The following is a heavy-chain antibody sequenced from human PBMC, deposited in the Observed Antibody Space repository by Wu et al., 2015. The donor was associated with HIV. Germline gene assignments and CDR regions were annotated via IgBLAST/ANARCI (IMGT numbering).Heavy chain of an antibody. CDR3: ARGSYDYDSGGYSMDGFDI. CDR2: ITPIFGTP. Sequence: QVHLVQSATEVKKPGASVKVSCKASGYTFTSYGITWVRQAPGQGLEWMGGITPIFGTPEYAQKFQGRVTITTDESTKTAYMALNSLTSEDTAIYYCARGSYDYDSGGYSMDGFDIWGQGDNGHRLF. J-gene: IGHJ3*02. CDR1: GYTFTSYG. D-gene: IGHD3-22*01. V-gene: IGHV1-69*05.